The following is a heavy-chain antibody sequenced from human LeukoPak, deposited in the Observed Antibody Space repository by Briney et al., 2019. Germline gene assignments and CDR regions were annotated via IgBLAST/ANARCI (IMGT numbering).Heavy chain of an antibody. D-gene: IGHD2-21*01. CDR3: AKAPVTSCRGAYCYPFDS. J-gene: IGHJ4*02. CDR1: GFSFSSSW. CDR2: INDDETST. Sequence: QAGGSLRLSCAASGFSFSSSWMHWVRQVPGKGLEWVSRINDDETSTTYAESVKGRFTISRDNSKNTLYLQMNSLRAEDAAVYFCAKAPVTSCRGAYCYPFDSWGQGTLVTVSS. V-gene: IGHV3-74*01.